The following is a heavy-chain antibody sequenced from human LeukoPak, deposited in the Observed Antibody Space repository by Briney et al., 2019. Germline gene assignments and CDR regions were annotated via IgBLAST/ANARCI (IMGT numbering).Heavy chain of an antibody. J-gene: IGHJ3*02. CDR2: ISGSGADT. CDR3: ARGPSIAARYDAFDI. CDR1: GFIFSDYA. V-gene: IGHV3-48*03. D-gene: IGHD6-6*01. Sequence: GGSLRLSCAASGFIFSDYAMTWVRQAPGKGLEWVSGISGSGADTYYADSVKGRFTISRDNAKNSLYLQVISLRAEDTAVYYCARGPSIAARYDAFDIWGQGTMVTVSS.